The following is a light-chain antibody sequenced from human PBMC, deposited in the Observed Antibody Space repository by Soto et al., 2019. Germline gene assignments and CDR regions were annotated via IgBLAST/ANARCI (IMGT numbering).Light chain of an antibody. J-gene: IGLJ2*01. V-gene: IGLV1-51*01. Sequence: QSALTQPPSVSAAPGQKVTISCSGSSSNIGNNYVSWYQQLPGTAPKLLIYDNNKRPSGIPDRFSGSKSGTSATLGITGLQTGDEADYYCGTWDSNLSALVFGGGTKLTVL. CDR1: SSNIGNNY. CDR2: DNN. CDR3: GTWDSNLSALV.